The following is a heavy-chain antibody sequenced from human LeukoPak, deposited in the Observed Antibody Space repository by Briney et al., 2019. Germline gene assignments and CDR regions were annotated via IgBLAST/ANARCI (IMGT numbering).Heavy chain of an antibody. CDR1: GFTSSTYW. Sequence: PGGSLRLSCAASGFTSSTYWMTWVRQGLGRGLERVANIKEDGSEKYYVDSVKGRFTISRDNAKNSLYLQMNTLRAEDTAVYYCTRDTGCSGGTCYSFYDSWGQGTLVTVSS. J-gene: IGHJ4*02. CDR3: TRDTGCSGGTCYSFYDS. CDR2: IKEDGSEK. V-gene: IGHV3-7*01. D-gene: IGHD2-15*01.